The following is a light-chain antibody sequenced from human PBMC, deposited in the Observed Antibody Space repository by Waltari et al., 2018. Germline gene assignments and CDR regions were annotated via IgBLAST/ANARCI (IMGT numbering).Light chain of an antibody. CDR3: QQYNNWPAWT. V-gene: IGKV3-15*01. J-gene: IGKJ1*01. CDR1: QSVSSN. Sequence: EIVMTQSPATLSVSPGERATLSCRASQSVSSNLAWYQQKRGQSPRLLIYGALTRATGIPARFSGSGSGTEFTLTISSMQSEDFAVYYCQQYNNWPAWTFGLGTKVEI. CDR2: GAL.